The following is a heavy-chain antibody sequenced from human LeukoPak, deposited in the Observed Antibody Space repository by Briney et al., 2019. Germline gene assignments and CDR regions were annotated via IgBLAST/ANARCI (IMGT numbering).Heavy chain of an antibody. CDR1: GYTFTSYG. J-gene: IGHJ4*02. CDR2: IRAQNGNT. Sequence: SSVKVSCKASGYTFTSYGISWVRQAPGQGLEWMVWIRAQNGNTNYAQQLQGRVTMTTDTSTSTAYMELRSLRADDTAVYYCARVSPRDYYYDSSGSDYWGQGTLVTVSS. CDR3: ARVSPRDYYYDSSGSDY. D-gene: IGHD3-22*01. V-gene: IGHV1-18*01.